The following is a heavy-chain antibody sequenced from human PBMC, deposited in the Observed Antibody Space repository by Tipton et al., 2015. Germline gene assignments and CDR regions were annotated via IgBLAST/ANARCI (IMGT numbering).Heavy chain of an antibody. V-gene: IGHV3-23*01. CDR3: AKTGLRPNYFDY. CDR1: GFTFSPYA. CDR2: VSGGGGST. J-gene: IGHJ4*02. Sequence: SLRLSCAASGFTFSPYAMSWVRQAPGKGLEWVSAVSGGGGSTYYADSVKGRFTISRDNSKNTLYLQMNSLRAEDTAVYYCAKTGLRPNYFDYWGQGTLVTVSS. D-gene: IGHD4-17*01.